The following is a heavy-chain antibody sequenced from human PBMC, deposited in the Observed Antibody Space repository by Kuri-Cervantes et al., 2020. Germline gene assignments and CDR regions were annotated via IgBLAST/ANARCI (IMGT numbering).Heavy chain of an antibody. CDR3: AKVPLYRSGGSCYQTPEY. V-gene: IGHV3-23*01. CDR1: GFTFSSYA. J-gene: IGHJ4*02. CDR2: ISGSGGST. D-gene: IGHD2-15*01. Sequence: GESLKISCAASGFTFSSYAMSWVRQAPGKGLEWVSAISGSGGSTYYADSVKGRFTISRDNSKNTLYLQMNSLRAEDTAVYYCAKVPLYRSGGSCYQTPEYWGQGTLVTVSS.